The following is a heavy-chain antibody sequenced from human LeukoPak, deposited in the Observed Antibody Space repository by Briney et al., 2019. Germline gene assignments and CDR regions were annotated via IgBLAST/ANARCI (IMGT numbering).Heavy chain of an antibody. CDR2: IYHSGGT. Sequence: SETLSLTCTVSGYSISSGYYWGWIRQPPGKGLEWIGSIYHSGGTYYNPSLKSRVTISVDTSKNQFSLKLSSVTAADTAVYYCARVRWELSRGYYYMDVWGKGTTVTVSS. CDR1: GYSISSGYY. J-gene: IGHJ6*03. V-gene: IGHV4-38-2*02. D-gene: IGHD1-26*01. CDR3: ARVRWELSRGYYYMDV.